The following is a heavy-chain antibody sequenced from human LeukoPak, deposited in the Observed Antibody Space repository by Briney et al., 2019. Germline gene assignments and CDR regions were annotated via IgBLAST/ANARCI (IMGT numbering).Heavy chain of an antibody. CDR1: GGSISSGDYY. CDR3: QGYSSGWSVFGYAFDI. CDR2: IYYSGST. Sequence: SETLSLTCTVSGGSISSGDYYWSWIRQPPGKGLEWIGYIYYSGSTYHNPSLKSRVTISVDTSKNQFSLKLSSVTAADTAVYYCQGYSSGWSVFGYAFDIWGQGTMVTVSS. D-gene: IGHD6-19*01. V-gene: IGHV4-30-4*08. J-gene: IGHJ3*02.